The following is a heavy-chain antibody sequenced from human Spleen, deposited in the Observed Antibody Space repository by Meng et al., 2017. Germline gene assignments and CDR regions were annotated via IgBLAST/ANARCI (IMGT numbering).Heavy chain of an antibody. Sequence: SETLSLTCTVSGGSISTYFWNWIRQPPGKGLEWIGYIYDSGSTNYNPSLKSRVTMSEDTSTNQLSLKVRSVTAADTAVYYCARVGYSYGYGQQQIDYWGQGTLVTVSS. CDR3: ARVGYSYGYGQQQIDY. CDR1: GGSISTYF. J-gene: IGHJ4*02. D-gene: IGHD5-18*01. CDR2: IYDSGST. V-gene: IGHV4-59*12.